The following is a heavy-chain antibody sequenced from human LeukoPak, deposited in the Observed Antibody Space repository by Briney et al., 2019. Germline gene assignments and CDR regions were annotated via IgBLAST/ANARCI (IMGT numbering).Heavy chain of an antibody. CDR2: ISGSGDTT. J-gene: IGHJ5*02. D-gene: IGHD2-2*02. CDR1: GFTFSSFA. CDR3: ARDFLIVVVPAAIAWFDP. Sequence: PGGSLRLSCAASGFTFSSFAMNWVRQAPGKGLEWVSIISGSGDTTHYTDSVKGRFTVSRDNSMNTLYLQMNSLRAEDTAVYYCARDFLIVVVPAAIAWFDPWGHGTLVTVSS. V-gene: IGHV3-23*01.